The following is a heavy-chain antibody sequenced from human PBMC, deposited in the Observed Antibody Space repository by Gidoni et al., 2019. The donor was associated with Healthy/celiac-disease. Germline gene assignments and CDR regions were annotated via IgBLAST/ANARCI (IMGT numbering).Heavy chain of an antibody. CDR1: GFTFSSYG. J-gene: IGHJ6*02. CDR3: AKDRVDIVAHLGVAAINYYYYYGMDV. Sequence: QVQLVESGGGVVQPGRSLRLSCAASGFTFSSYGMHLVRQAPGKGLEWVAVISYDGSNKYYADSVKGRFTISRDNSKNTLYLQMNSLRAEDTAVYYCAKDRVDIVAHLGVAAINYYYYYGMDVWGQGTTVTVSS. D-gene: IGHD5-12*01. V-gene: IGHV3-30*18. CDR2: ISYDGSNK.